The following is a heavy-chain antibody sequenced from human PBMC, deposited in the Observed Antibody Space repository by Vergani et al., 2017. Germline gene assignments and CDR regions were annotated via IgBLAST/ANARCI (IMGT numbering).Heavy chain of an antibody. J-gene: IGHJ4*02. CDR3: ARHIYYDFWSGYLEGHPTDY. CDR1: GFTFSSYW. V-gene: IGHV3-7*01. D-gene: IGHD3-3*01. Sequence: EVQLLESGGGLVQPGGSLRLSCAASGFTFSSYWMSWVRQAPGKGLEWVANIKQDGSEKYYVDSVKGRFTMSRDNAKNSLYRQMNSLRAEDTAVYYCARHIYYDFWSGYLEGHPTDYWGQGTLVTVSS. CDR2: IKQDGSEK.